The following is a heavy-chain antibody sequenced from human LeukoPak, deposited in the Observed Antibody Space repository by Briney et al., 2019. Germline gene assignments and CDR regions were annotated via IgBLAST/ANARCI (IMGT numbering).Heavy chain of an antibody. CDR3: ARGGSGLMVCVPPDY. D-gene: IGHD2-8*01. CDR2: INIDGSTT. J-gene: IGHJ4*02. Sequence: GGSLRLSCAASGFTLSSYWMHWVRQAPGKGLVWVSRINIDGSTTTYADSVKGRFTISRDNAKNTLYLQLNSLRAEDTAVYYCARGGSGLMVCVPPDYCGQGTLVTVSS. V-gene: IGHV3-74*03. CDR1: GFTLSSYW.